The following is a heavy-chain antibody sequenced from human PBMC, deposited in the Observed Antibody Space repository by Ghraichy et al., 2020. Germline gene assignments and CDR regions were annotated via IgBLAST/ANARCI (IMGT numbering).Heavy chain of an antibody. V-gene: IGHV4-30-2*01. D-gene: IGHD4-11*01. CDR2: IFHTGST. Sequence: SQTLSLTCAVSGGAINSGVYSWSWIRQPPGKGLEWLGYIFHTGSTYYNPSLKRRVSMSLDTSKKQFSVNLTSVTAADTAAYYCVTHFYSRQMENYFYFDLWGRGTLLTVSS. CDR1: GGAINSGVYS. CDR3: VTHFYSRQMENYFYFDL. J-gene: IGHJ2*01.